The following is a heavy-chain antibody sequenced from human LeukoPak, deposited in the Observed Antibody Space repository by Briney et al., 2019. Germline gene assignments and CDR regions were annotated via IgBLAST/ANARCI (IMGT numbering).Heavy chain of an antibody. CDR3: ARGTYYFDSSAHETDDY. V-gene: IGHV4-34*01. D-gene: IGHD3-22*01. CDR1: GGSFNNYY. J-gene: IGHJ4*02. CDR2: INHSGST. Sequence: SETLPLPCAVYGGSFNNYYWSWIRQPPGKGLGWIGEINHSGSTTYNPDLKSRLTISVDTPKNQFSVKLSSVPAAGTAVYYCARGTYYFDSSAHETDDYWGQGALVTVSS.